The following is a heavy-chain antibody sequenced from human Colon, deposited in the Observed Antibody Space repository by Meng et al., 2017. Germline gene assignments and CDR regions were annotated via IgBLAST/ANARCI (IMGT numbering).Heavy chain of an antibody. CDR1: GYTFTSSD. J-gene: IGHJ5*01. D-gene: IGHD2-2*01. Sequence: HVQLVHSGAEVRNPGASVKVTCKASGYTFTSSDINWVRQATGRGLGWLGWMNPNNGNTGSAQKFQGRVSMTRDTSIGTAYMELSGLTSEDTAVYYCARTAMLDSWGQGTLVTVSS. CDR3: ARTAMLDS. CDR2: MNPNNGNT. V-gene: IGHV1-8*01.